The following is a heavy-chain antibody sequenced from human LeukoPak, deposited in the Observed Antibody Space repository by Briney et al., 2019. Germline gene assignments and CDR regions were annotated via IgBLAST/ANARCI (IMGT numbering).Heavy chain of an antibody. Sequence: PSETLSLTCTVSGGSISSYYWSWLRQPPGKGLEWIGYIYYSGSTNYNPSLKSRVTISVDTSKNQFSLKLSSVTAADTAVYYCARGSGSGSYYMYYFDYWGQGTLVTVSS. V-gene: IGHV4-59*12. J-gene: IGHJ4*02. CDR2: IYYSGST. CDR3: ARGSGSGSYYMYYFDY. D-gene: IGHD3-10*01. CDR1: GGSISSYY.